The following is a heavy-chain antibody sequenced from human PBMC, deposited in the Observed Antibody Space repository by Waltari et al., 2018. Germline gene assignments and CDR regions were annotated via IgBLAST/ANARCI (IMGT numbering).Heavy chain of an antibody. Sequence: QVQLQESGPGLVKPSETLSLTCAVSGYSISSGYYWGWIRQPPGKGLEWIGSIDHSGRTYYNPSLKSRVTISVDTSKNQFSLKLSSVTAADTAVYYCARAGAMVHWGQGTLVTVSS. CDR1: GYSISSGYY. CDR2: IDHSGRT. D-gene: IGHD5-18*01. J-gene: IGHJ4*02. V-gene: IGHV4-38-2*01. CDR3: ARAGAMVH.